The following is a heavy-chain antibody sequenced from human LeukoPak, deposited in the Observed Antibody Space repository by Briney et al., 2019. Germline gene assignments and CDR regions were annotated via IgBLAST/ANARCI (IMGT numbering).Heavy chain of an antibody. D-gene: IGHD3-22*01. Sequence: ASVKVSCKVSGYTFTSYGISWVRQAPGQGLEWMGWISAYNGNTNYAQKLQGRVTMTTDTSTSTAYMELRSLKSDDTAVYYCARDSDYYYDSSAWGFDYWGQGTLVTVSS. J-gene: IGHJ4*02. V-gene: IGHV1-18*01. CDR1: GYTFTSYG. CDR3: ARDSDYYYDSSAWGFDY. CDR2: ISAYNGNT.